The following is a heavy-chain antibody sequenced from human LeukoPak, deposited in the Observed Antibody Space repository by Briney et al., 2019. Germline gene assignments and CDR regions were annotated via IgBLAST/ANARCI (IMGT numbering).Heavy chain of an antibody. J-gene: IGHJ4*02. Sequence: ASVKVSCKASGYTFSNYYMHWVRQAPGQGLEWMGWINPNSGGTNYAQKFQGRVTMTRDTSISTAYMELSRLRSDDTAVYYCASSYCGGDCYLRGWGQGTLVTVSS. CDR1: GYTFSNYY. V-gene: IGHV1-2*02. D-gene: IGHD2-21*02. CDR3: ASSYCGGDCYLRG. CDR2: INPNSGGT.